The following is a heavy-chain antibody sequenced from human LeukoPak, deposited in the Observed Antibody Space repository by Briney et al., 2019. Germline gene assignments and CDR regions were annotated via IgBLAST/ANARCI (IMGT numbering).Heavy chain of an antibody. V-gene: IGHV4-59*01. CDR1: GGSISSYY. CDR2: IYYSGST. Sequence: SETLSLTCTVSGGSISSYYWSWIRQPPGKGLEWIGYIYYSGSTNYNPSLKSRVTISVDTSKNQFSLKLSSVTAADTAVYYCTTVTPFGAFDIWGQGTMVTVPS. D-gene: IGHD1-14*01. CDR3: TTVTPFGAFDI. J-gene: IGHJ3*02.